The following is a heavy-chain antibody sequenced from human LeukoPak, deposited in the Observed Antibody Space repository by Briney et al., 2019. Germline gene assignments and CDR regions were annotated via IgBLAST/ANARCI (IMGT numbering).Heavy chain of an antibody. J-gene: IGHJ1*01. CDR2: ISYDGSNK. V-gene: IGHV3-30-3*01. CDR1: GFTFSSYA. Sequence: PGRSLRLSCAASGFTFSSYAMHWVRQAPGKGLEWVAVISYDGSNKYYADSVKGRFTISRDNSKNTLYLQMNSLRAEDTAVYYCAREGYSNYLGNFQHWGQGTLVTVSS. D-gene: IGHD4-11*01. CDR3: AREGYSNYLGNFQH.